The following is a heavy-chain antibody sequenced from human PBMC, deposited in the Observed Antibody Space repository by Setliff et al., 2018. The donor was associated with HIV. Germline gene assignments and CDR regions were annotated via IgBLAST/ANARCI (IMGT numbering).Heavy chain of an antibody. CDR2: INNDGTII. CDR3: VRDRHIVARYFDN. CDR1: GFTFSNYW. D-gene: IGHD6-6*01. Sequence: GGSLRLSCAASGFTFSNYWMHWVRQPPGEGLVWVSRINNDGTIINYADSVRGRFTISRDNARNTLYLQMNSLGAEDTAMYYCVRDRHIVARYFDNWGQGTLVTVSS. J-gene: IGHJ4*02. V-gene: IGHV3-74*01.